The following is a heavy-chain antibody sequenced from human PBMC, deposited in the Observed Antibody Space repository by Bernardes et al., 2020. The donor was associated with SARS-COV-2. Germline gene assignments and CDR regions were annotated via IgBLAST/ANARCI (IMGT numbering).Heavy chain of an antibody. CDR3: ARGDFWESAIGSIDY. CDR1: GGSFSGYY. V-gene: IGHV4-34*01. Sequence: SETLSLTCAVYGGSFSGYYWTWIRQPPGKGLEWIGEINHSGNTNYNPSLKSRFTISLDTSKNQFSLTLDSVTAADTSVFYCARGDFWESAIGSIDYWGQGMLVTVSS. D-gene: IGHD1-26*01. CDR2: INHSGNT. J-gene: IGHJ4*02.